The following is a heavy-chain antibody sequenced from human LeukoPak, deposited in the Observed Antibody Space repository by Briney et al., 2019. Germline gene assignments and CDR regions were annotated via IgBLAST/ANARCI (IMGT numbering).Heavy chain of an antibody. J-gene: IGHJ4*02. CDR3: ASISVGYCSGGSCYSFQGPFDY. D-gene: IGHD2-15*01. CDR1: GGSISSRPYY. V-gene: IGHV4-39*07. Sequence: PSETLSLTCTVSGGSISSRPYYWGWVRQSPGKGLEWIGTISYSGTTYYNPSLKSRVTISLDTSKNQFSLKLSSVTAADTAVYYCASISVGYCSGGSCYSFQGPFDYWGQGTLVTVSS. CDR2: ISYSGTT.